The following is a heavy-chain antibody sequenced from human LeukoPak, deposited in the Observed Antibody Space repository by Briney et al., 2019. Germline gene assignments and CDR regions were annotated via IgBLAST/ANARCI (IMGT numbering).Heavy chain of an antibody. CDR2: IIPIFGTA. CDR3: ARSYYYDSSGLREDAFDI. CDR1: GGTFSSYA. D-gene: IGHD3-22*01. Sequence: SVKVSCKASGGTFSSYAISWVRQAPGQGLEWMGGIIPIFGTANYAQKFQGRVTITADKSTSTAYMELSSLKSEDTAVYYCARSYYYDSSGLREDAFDIWGQGTMVTVSS. V-gene: IGHV1-69*06. J-gene: IGHJ3*02.